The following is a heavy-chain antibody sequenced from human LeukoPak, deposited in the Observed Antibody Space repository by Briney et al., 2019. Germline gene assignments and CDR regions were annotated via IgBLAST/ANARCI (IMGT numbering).Heavy chain of an antibody. CDR3: ARAVSGTTMKTTNWFDP. V-gene: IGHV1-18*01. CDR1: GYTFTSYG. J-gene: IGHJ5*02. CDR2: ISAYNGNT. D-gene: IGHD1-7*01. Sequence: GASVKVSCKASGYTFTSYGISWVRHAPGQGLEWMGWISAYNGNTNYAQKLQGRVTMTTDTSTSTAYMELRSLRSDDTAVYYCARAVSGTTMKTTNWFDPWGQGTLVTVSS.